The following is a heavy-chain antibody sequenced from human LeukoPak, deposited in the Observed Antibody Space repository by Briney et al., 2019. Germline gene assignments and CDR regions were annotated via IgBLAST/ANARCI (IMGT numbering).Heavy chain of an antibody. J-gene: IGHJ4*02. CDR2: IYYSGST. V-gene: IGHV4-39*01. D-gene: IGHD2-15*01. CDR3: ARLHCSGGSCSPFDY. CDR1: GGSISSNSFH. Sequence: SETLSLTCTVSGGSISSNSFHWVWIRQPPGKGLEWIGTIYYSGSTYYNPSLKSRVTISVDTSKNQFSLKLSSVTAADTAVYYCARLHCSGGSCSPFDYWGQGTLVTVSS.